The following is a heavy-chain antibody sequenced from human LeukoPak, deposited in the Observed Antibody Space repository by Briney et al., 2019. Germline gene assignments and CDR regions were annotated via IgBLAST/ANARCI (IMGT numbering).Heavy chain of an antibody. J-gene: IGHJ4*02. CDR3: ARTIAAAVTPTDY. V-gene: IGHV1-2*02. CDR1: GYTFTGYY. D-gene: IGHD6-13*01. Sequence: ASVNVSCKASGYTFTGYYMHWVRQAPGQGLEWMGWINPNSGGTNYAQKFQGRVTMTRDTSISTAYMELSRLRSDDTAVYYCARTIAAAVTPTDYWGQGTLVTVSS. CDR2: INPNSGGT.